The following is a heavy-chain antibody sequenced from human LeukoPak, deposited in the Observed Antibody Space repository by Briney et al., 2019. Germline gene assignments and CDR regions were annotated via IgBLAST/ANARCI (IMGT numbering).Heavy chain of an antibody. J-gene: IGHJ5*02. CDR1: GYTFTSYG. CDR3: ARACGRSGLIVVVVAAIDRFDP. CDR2: ISAYNGNT. V-gene: IGHV1-18*01. Sequence: GASVKVSRKASGYTFTSYGISWVRQAPGQGLEWMGWISAYNGNTNYAQKLQGRVTMTTDTSTSTAYMELRSLRSDDTAVYYCARACGRSGLIVVVVAAIDRFDPWGQGTLVTVSS. D-gene: IGHD2-15*01.